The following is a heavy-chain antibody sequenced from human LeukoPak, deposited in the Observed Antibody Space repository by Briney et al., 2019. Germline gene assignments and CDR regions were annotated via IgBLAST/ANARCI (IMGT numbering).Heavy chain of an antibody. CDR2: ISYDGSNK. J-gene: IGHJ4*02. V-gene: IGHV3-30-3*01. D-gene: IGHD3-22*01. CDR1: GFTFSSYA. CDR3: ARDEGYYDSSGYYDY. Sequence: GGSLRLSCAASGFTFSSYAMHWVRQAPGEVLEWVAVISYDGSNKYYADSVKGRFTISRDNSKNTLYLQMNSLRAEDTAVYYCARDEGYYDSSGYYDYWGQGTLVTVSS.